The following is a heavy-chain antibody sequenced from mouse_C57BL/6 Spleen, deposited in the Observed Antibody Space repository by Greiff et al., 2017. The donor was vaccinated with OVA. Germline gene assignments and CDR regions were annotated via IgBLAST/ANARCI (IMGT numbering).Heavy chain of an antibody. V-gene: IGHV1-39*01. J-gene: IGHJ3*01. Sequence: VQLQQSGPELVKPGASVKISCTASGFSFTDSNMNWVKQSNGKSLEWIGVINPNYGTTSYNQQFKGKATLTVDQSSSTAYMQLNSLTSEDSAVDYCAHSPAWFAYWGQGTLVTVSA. CDR3: AHSPAWFAY. CDR2: INPNYGTT. CDR1: GFSFTDSN.